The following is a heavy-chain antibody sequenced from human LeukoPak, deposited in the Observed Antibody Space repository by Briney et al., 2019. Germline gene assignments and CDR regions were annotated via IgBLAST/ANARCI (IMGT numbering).Heavy chain of an antibody. CDR2: IYYSGST. J-gene: IGHJ4*02. CDR1: GGSISSYY. Sequence: SETLSLTCTVSGGSISSYYWSWIRQPPGKGLEWIGYIYYSGSTNYNPSLKSRVTISVDTSKNQFSLKLSSVTAADTAVYYCARGGSYYYDSSGYYFDYWGQGTLVTVSS. CDR3: ARGGSYYYDSSGYYFDY. D-gene: IGHD3-22*01. V-gene: IGHV4-59*01.